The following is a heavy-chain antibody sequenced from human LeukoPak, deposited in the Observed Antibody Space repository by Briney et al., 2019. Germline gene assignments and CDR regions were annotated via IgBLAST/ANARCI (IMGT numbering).Heavy chain of an antibody. Sequence: GGSLRLSCAASGFTFSSYSMNWVRQAPGKGLEWVSSISSSSSYIYYADSVKGRFTISRNNAKNSLYLQMNSLRAEDTAVYYCARSVAAEYSSSPDDYWGQGTLVTVSS. V-gene: IGHV3-21*01. D-gene: IGHD6-6*01. CDR2: ISSSSSYI. CDR3: ARSVAAEYSSSPDDY. CDR1: GFTFSSYS. J-gene: IGHJ4*02.